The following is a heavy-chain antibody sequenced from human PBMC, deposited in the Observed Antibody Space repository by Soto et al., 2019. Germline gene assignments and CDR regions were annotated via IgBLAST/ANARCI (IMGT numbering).Heavy chain of an antibody. Sequence: SVEVCCKASEDTFRNYAISWVRQAPGEGLEWMGGIIPIFGTANYAQKFQGRVTITADTSANTVYLELSSLRSEDTAVYDCASTKYESSAYSYWYLGVWGRGTLVTASS. J-gene: IGHJ2*01. CDR1: EDTFRNYA. V-gene: IGHV1-69*06. CDR2: IIPIFGTA. D-gene: IGHD3-22*01. CDR3: ASTKYESSAYSYWYLGV.